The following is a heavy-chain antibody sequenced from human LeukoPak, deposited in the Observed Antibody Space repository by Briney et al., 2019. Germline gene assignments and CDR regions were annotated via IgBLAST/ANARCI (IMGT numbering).Heavy chain of an antibody. D-gene: IGHD3-9*01. Sequence: ASVKVSCKASGYTFTGYYMHWGRQAPGQGLEWMGWINPNSGGTNYAQKFQGRVTMTRDTSISTAYMELSRLRSDDTAVYYCARGSDSGEEIYDILTGYYTPHYYYYGMDVWGQGTTVTVSS. V-gene: IGHV1-2*02. J-gene: IGHJ6*02. CDR3: ARGSDSGEEIYDILTGYYTPHYYYYGMDV. CDR1: GYTFTGYY. CDR2: INPNSGGT.